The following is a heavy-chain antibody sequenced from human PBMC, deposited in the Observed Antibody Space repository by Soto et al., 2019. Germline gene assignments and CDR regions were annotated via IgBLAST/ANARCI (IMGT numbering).Heavy chain of an antibody. J-gene: IGHJ5*02. CDR1: GGSFSGYY. CDR3: ARRRGNYYGSGSHNWFDP. Sequence: SETLSLTCAVYGGSFSGYYWSWIRQPPGKGLEWIGEINHSGSTNYNPSLKSRVTISVDTSKNQFSLKLSSVTAADTAVYYCARRRGNYYGSGSHNWFDPWGQGTLVTVSS. D-gene: IGHD3-10*01. V-gene: IGHV4-34*01. CDR2: INHSGST.